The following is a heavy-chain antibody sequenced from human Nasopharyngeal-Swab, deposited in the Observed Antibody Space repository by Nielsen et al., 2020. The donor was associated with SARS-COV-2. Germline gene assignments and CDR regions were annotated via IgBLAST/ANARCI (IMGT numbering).Heavy chain of an antibody. V-gene: IGHV3-7*01. CDR3: ARGRPLGGYYFGYFDY. CDR2: IKQDASEM. CDR1: GFTFSGYW. J-gene: IGHJ4*02. D-gene: IGHD3-3*01. Sequence: GESLKISRAASGFTFSGYWMSWVRQVPGKGLEWVANIKQDASEMYYVDSVKGRFTISRDNAKSSLFLQMNSLRAEDTAVYFCARGRPLGGYYFGYFDYWGQGTLVTVSS.